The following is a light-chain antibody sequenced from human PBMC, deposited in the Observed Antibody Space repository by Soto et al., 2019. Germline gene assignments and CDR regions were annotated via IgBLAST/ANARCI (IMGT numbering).Light chain of an antibody. Sequence: EIVLTQSPGTLSLSPGERATLSCRASQSVSRTYLAWYQQKPGQAPRLLIYGVSSRATGIPDRFSGSGYGTDFTLTISRLAPEDFAVYYCQQYGSSRYTFGQGTKLEIK. V-gene: IGKV3-20*01. CDR3: QQYGSSRYT. CDR2: GVS. J-gene: IGKJ2*01. CDR1: QSVSRTY.